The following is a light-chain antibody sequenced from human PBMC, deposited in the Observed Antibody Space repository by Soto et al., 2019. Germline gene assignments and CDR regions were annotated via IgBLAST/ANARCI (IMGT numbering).Light chain of an antibody. CDR2: GAS. CDR3: QQYGSSQS. CDR1: QSVSSSY. J-gene: IGKJ1*01. Sequence: EIVLTQSPGTLSLSPGERATLSCRASQSVSSSYLAWYQQKPGQAPRLLIYGASSRATGIPGRFSGSGSGTDFTLTIGRLEPEDFAVYYCQQYGSSQSFGQGTKVEIK. V-gene: IGKV3-20*01.